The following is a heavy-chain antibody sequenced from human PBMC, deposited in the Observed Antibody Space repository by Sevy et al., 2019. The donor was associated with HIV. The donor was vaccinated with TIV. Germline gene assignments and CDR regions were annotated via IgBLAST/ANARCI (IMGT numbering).Heavy chain of an antibody. Sequence: GSLRLSCAVSGFTFRNYWMHWFRQAPGKGLVWVSRINNDGSYTNYADSVKGRFTISRDNAKNTLYLEMTSLRVEDTAVYYCARELASGYWGQGTLVTVSS. J-gene: IGHJ4*02. D-gene: IGHD5-12*01. CDR1: GFTFRNYW. CDR2: INNDGSYT. V-gene: IGHV3-74*01. CDR3: ARELASGY.